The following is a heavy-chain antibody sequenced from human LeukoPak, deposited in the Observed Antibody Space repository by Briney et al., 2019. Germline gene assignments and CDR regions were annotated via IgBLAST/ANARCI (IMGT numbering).Heavy chain of an antibody. CDR3: ARVQGDYASRDCWFDP. CDR2: IYYSGST. Sequence: SETLSLTCTVSRGSIISGDHYWGWIRQSPGKGPEWIGSIYYSGSTFYNPYLESRVTIFVDTAKNQFSLNLTSVTASDTSIYYCARVQGDYASRDCWFDPWGQGTLVTVSA. CDR1: RGSIISGDHY. D-gene: IGHD3-10*01. J-gene: IGHJ5*02. V-gene: IGHV4-39*01.